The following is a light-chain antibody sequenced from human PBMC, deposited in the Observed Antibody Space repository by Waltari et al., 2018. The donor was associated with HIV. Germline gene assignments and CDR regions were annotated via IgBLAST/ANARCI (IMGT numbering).Light chain of an antibody. CDR1: RSNIGSNY. Sequence: QSVLTQPPSASGTPGQRVTVSCSGSRSNIGSNYVYWYQQLPGTAPKLLIYRNYQWPSGVPDRFSGSKSGTSASLAISGLRSEDEADYYCAAWDGSLSNYVFGTGTKVTVL. CDR3: AAWDGSLSNYV. V-gene: IGLV1-47*01. J-gene: IGLJ1*01. CDR2: RNY.